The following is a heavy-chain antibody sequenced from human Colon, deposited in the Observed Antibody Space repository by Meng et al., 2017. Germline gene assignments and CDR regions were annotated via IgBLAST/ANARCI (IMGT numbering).Heavy chain of an antibody. Sequence: QVHLQGSGPGLVRPSETLSLTCTVSGASVSSGDYYWSWIRQPPGKGLEWLGYIYYTGNTNYNPSLKNRVTISLDTSNNQFSLKLTSMTAADAAIYYCARVNGDFDEAWFDPWGQGTLVTVSS. D-gene: IGHD2-21*02. CDR1: GASVSSGDYY. CDR2: IYYTGNT. V-gene: IGHV4-61*08. J-gene: IGHJ5*02. CDR3: ARVNGDFDEAWFDP.